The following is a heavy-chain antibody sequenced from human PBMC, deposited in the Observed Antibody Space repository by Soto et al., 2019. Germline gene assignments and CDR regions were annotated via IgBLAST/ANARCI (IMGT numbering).Heavy chain of an antibody. CDR3: ARDRRVRGVIRLGDV. V-gene: IGHV4-59*01. D-gene: IGHD3-10*01. Sequence: PSETLSLTCTVSGGSISSYYWSWIRQPPGKGLEWIAYIYYSGSTNYNPSRKSRVTISVDTPKNQFSLKLSSVTAADTAVYYCARDRRVRGVIRLGDVWGQGTTVTVS. CDR2: IYYSGST. J-gene: IGHJ6*02. CDR1: GGSISSYY.